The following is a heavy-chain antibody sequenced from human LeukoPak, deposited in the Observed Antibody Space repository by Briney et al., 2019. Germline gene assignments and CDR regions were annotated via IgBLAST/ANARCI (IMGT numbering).Heavy chain of an antibody. Sequence: PSETLSLTCTVSGGSISSYYWSWIRQPPGKGLEWIGYIYYGGSTNYNPSLKSRVTISVDTSKNQFSLKLSSVTAADTAVYYCARGNNYYDSSYWGQGTLVTVSS. CDR2: IYYGGST. J-gene: IGHJ4*02. D-gene: IGHD3-22*01. CDR1: GGSISSYY. V-gene: IGHV4-59*01. CDR3: ARGNNYYDSSY.